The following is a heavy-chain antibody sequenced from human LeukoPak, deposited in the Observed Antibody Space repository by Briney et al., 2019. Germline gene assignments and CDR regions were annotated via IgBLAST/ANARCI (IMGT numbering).Heavy chain of an antibody. CDR2: IYYSGST. CDR3: ARHVPPRGAAAGTGWFDP. D-gene: IGHD6-13*01. V-gene: IGHV4-39*01. CDR1: GGSISSSSYY. J-gene: IGHJ5*02. Sequence: PSETLSLTCTVSGGSISSSSYYWGWIRQPPGKGLEWIGSIYYSGSTYYNPSLKSRVTISVDTSKNQFSLKLSSVTAADTAVYYCARHVPPRGAAAGTGWFDPWGQGTLVTVSS.